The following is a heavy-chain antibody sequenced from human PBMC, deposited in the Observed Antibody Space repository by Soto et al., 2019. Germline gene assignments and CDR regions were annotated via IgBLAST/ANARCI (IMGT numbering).Heavy chain of an antibody. CDR1: GYTFTSYG. CDR3: ARHGSGQDFDY. D-gene: IGHD3-10*01. J-gene: IGHJ4*02. V-gene: IGHV1-18*01. Sequence: GASVKVSCKASGYTFTSYGISWVRQAPGQGLEWMGWISAYNGNTNYAQKLQGRVTMTTDTSISTAYMELRSLRSEDTALYYCARHGSGQDFDYWGQGTLVTVSS. CDR2: ISAYNGNT.